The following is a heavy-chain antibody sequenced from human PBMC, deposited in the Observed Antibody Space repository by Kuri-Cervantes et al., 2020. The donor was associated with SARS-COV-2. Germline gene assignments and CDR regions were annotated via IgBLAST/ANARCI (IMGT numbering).Heavy chain of an antibody. D-gene: IGHD6-6*01. CDR1: GFTFSSYS. J-gene: IGHJ4*02. V-gene: IGHV3-48*02. Sequence: GESLKISCAASGFTFSSYSMNWVRQAPGKGLEWVSYISSSSSTIYYADSVKGRFTISRDNAKNSLYLQMNSLRDEDTAVYYCARAYIAARLWYFDYWGQGTLVTVSS. CDR2: ISSSSSTI. CDR3: ARAYIAARLWYFDY.